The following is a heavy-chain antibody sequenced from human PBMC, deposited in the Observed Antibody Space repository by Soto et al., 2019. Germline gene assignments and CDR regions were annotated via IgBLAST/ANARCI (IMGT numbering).Heavy chain of an antibody. CDR2: ILADFNT. CDR3: ARRIEGYFDY. V-gene: IGHV3-23*03. Sequence: EVQLLESGGGLVQPGGSLTLSCAASGFTFSDYTMTWVRQAPGQVLECISVILADFNTYYAGSVRGRFTISRDNFKNTLYLEMNSLRAEDTAVYYCARRIEGYFDYWGQGALVTVSS. J-gene: IGHJ4*02. CDR1: GFTFSDYT.